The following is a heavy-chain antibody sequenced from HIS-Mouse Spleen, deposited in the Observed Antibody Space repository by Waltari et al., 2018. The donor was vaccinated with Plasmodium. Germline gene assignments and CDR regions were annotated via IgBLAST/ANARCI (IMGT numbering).Heavy chain of an antibody. CDR3: ARDPDSSSWFDY. V-gene: IGHV1-2*02. D-gene: IGHD6-13*01. CDR1: GYTFTGYY. J-gene: IGHJ4*02. CDR2: INPNRGGT. Sequence: QVQLVQSGAEVKKPGASVKVSCKASGYTFTGYYMHWVRQAPGQGLEWMGWINPNRGGTNDGKKFQGRVTMTRDTSISTAYMELSRLRSDDTAVYYCARDPDSSSWFDYWGQGTLVTVSS.